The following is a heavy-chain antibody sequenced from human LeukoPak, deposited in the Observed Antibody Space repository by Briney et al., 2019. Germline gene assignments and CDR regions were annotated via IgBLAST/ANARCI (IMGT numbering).Heavy chain of an antibody. V-gene: IGHV4-34*01. D-gene: IGHD3-10*01. Sequence: SETLSLTCAVYGGSFRGYYWTWIRQPPGKGLEWIGEINHSGSTYYNPSLKSRVTISVDTSKNQFSLKLSSVTAADTAVYYCAREPHYGSGSYSPYYYYMDVWGKGTTVTVSS. CDR2: INHSGST. CDR1: GGSFRGYY. CDR3: AREPHYGSGSYSPYYYYMDV. J-gene: IGHJ6*03.